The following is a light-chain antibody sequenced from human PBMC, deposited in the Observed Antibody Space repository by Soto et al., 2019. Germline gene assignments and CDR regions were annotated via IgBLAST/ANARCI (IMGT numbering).Light chain of an antibody. Sequence: ILMTQSPATLSVSPGERATLSCRASQSVSNNLAWYQQKHGQAPRLLIYDASTRATGIQARFSGSGSGTEFTLTITGLRSEDFAGYYCQQNNNWPPWTFGQGTKVEIK. CDR2: DAS. V-gene: IGKV3-15*01. J-gene: IGKJ1*01. CDR1: QSVSNN. CDR3: QQNNNWPPWT.